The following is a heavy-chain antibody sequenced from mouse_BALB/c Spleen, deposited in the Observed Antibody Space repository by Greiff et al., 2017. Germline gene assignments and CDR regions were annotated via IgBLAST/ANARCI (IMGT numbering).Heavy chain of an antibody. CDR3: ARGVAMDY. Sequence: VPLQQSGAELVKPGASVKLSCTAFGFNIKDTYMHWVKQRPEQGLEWIGRIDPANGNTKYDPKFQGKATITADTSSNTAYLQLSSLTSEDTAVYYCARGVAMDYWGQGTSVTVSS. CDR2: IDPANGNT. CDR1: GFNIKDTY. J-gene: IGHJ4*01. V-gene: IGHV14-3*02.